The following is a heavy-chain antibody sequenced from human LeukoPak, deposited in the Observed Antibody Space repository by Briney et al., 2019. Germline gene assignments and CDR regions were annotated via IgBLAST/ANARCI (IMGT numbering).Heavy chain of an antibody. J-gene: IGHJ4*02. CDR3: VREGLRRGGLDS. CDR1: GFSFSSHW. D-gene: IGHD3-10*01. V-gene: IGHV3-7*01. CDR2: MKKDGSEK. Sequence: PGGSLRLSCAASGFSFSSHWMTWVRQTPGKGLEWEANMKKDGSEKYYVDSVKGRFTISRDNAKDSLYLQMNSLRVEDTAVYYCVREGLRRGGLDSWGQGTLVTVSS.